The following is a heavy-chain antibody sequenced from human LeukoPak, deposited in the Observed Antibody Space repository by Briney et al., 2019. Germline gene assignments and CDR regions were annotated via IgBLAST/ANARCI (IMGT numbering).Heavy chain of an antibody. CDR2: IYYSGST. Sequence: SETLSLTCTVSGGSISSYYWSWIRQPPGKGLEWIGYIYYSGSTNYNPSLKSRVTISVDTSKNQFSLKLSSVTAADTAVYYCARSPWPYCSGTSCYTLGWFDPWGQGTLVTVSS. J-gene: IGHJ5*02. D-gene: IGHD2-2*02. CDR1: GGSISSYY. CDR3: ARSPWPYCSGTSCYTLGWFDP. V-gene: IGHV4-59*08.